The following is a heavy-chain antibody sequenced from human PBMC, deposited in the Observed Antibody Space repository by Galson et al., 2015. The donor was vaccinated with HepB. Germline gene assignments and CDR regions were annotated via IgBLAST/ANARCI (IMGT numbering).Heavy chain of an antibody. CDR3: ARRYSGYDWYYYYGMDV. J-gene: IGHJ6*02. CDR1: GFTFSSYE. V-gene: IGHV3-48*03. D-gene: IGHD5-12*01. Sequence: LRLSCAASGFTFSSYEMNWVRQAPGKGLEWVSYISSSGSTIYYADSVKGRFTISRDNAKNSLYLQMNSLRAEDTAVYYCARRYSGYDWYYYYGMDVWGQGTTVTVSS. CDR2: ISSSGSTI.